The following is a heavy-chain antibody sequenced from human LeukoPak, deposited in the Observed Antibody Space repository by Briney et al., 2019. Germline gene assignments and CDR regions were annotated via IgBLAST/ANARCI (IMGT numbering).Heavy chain of an antibody. D-gene: IGHD5-18*01. CDR3: ARSTVDTAMVFDY. Sequence: SQTLSLTCTVSGGSISSGDYYWSWIRQPPGKGLVWIGYIYYSGSTNYNPSLKSRVTISVDTSKNQFSLKLSSVTAADTAVYYCARSTVDTAMVFDYWGQGTLVTVSS. CDR1: GGSISSGDYY. J-gene: IGHJ4*02. V-gene: IGHV4-30-4*01. CDR2: IYYSGST.